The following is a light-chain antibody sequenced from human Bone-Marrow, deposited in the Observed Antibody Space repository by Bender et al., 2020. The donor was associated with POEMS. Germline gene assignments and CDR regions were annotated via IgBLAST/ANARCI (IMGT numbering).Light chain of an antibody. CDR3: NAYTRSSTLV. CDR2: DVS. Sequence: QSALTQPASVSGSPGQSITISCTGTSSDVGGYNYVSWFQQHPGKAPKLLIYDVSNRPSGVSNRFSGSKSGNTASLTISGLQAEDEADYYCNAYTRSSTLVFGGGTKLTV. J-gene: IGLJ3*02. V-gene: IGLV2-14*01. CDR1: SSDVGGYNY.